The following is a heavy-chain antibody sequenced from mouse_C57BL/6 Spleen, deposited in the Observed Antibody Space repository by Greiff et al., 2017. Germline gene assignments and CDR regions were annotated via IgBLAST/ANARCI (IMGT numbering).Heavy chain of an antibody. CDR2: ILPGSGST. CDR3: ARGSGGCYFYAMDY. J-gene: IGHJ4*01. V-gene: IGHV1-9*01. D-gene: IGHD1-1*02. Sequence: QVQLQQSGAELMKPGASVKLSCKATGYTFTGYWIEWVKQRPGHGLGWIGEILPGSGSTNYNEQFKGKATVTADTSSNTAYMQLSSLTTEDSAIYYGARGSGGCYFYAMDYWGQGTSVTVSS. CDR1: GYTFTGYW.